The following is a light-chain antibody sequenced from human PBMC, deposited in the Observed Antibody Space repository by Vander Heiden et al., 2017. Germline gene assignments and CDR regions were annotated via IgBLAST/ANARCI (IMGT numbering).Light chain of an antibody. Sequence: DLPVTQSPSSLSASVGDRVTITCRASQGISNDLGWYQFKPGKAPKRLLYAASSLQSGVPSRFSGSGSGTEFTLTISGLQPEDSATYFCLQHYSHPRTFGQGTKLEI. V-gene: IGKV1-17*01. CDR3: LQHYSHPRT. CDR2: AAS. CDR1: QGISND. J-gene: IGKJ2*01.